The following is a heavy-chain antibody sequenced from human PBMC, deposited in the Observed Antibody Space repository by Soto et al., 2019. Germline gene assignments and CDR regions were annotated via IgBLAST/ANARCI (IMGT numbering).Heavy chain of an antibody. J-gene: IGHJ5*02. CDR3: ARDGAYCSGGSCYHNWFDP. V-gene: IGHV1-69*12. CDR2: IIPIFGTA. Sequence: QVQLVQSGAEVKKPGSSVKVSCKASGGTFSSYAISWVRQAPGQGLEWMGGIIPIFGTANYAQKFQGRVTIHAHEPTSTAYMELSSLRSEDTAVYYCARDGAYCSGGSCYHNWFDPWGQGTLVTVSS. CDR1: GGTFSSYA. D-gene: IGHD2-15*01.